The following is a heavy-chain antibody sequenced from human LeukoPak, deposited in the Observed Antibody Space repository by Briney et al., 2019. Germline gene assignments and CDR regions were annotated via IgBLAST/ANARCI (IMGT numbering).Heavy chain of an antibody. J-gene: IGHJ4*02. V-gene: IGHV3-30*03. CDR2: ISYDGSNK. CDR3: ARQGPRDYFDY. Sequence: QPGRSLRLSCAASGFTFSSYGMHWVRQAPGKGLEWVAVISYDGSNKYYADSVKGRFTISRDNSKNTLYLQMGSLRAEDTAVYYCARQGPRDYFDYWGQGTLVTVSS. CDR1: GFTFSSYG.